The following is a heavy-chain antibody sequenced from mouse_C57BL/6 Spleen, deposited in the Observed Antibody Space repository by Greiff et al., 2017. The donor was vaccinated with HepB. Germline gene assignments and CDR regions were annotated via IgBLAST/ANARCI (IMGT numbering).Heavy chain of an antibody. V-gene: IGHV1-61*01. CDR3: ARERITTVAHWYFDV. J-gene: IGHJ1*03. Sequence: QVQLKQSGAELVRPGSSVKLSCKASGYTFTSHWMDWVKQRPGQGLEWIGNIYPSDSETHYNQKFKDKATLTVDKSSSTAYMQLSSLTSEDSAVYYCARERITTVAHWYFDVWGTGTTVTVSS. CDR1: GYTFTSHW. CDR2: IYPSDSET. D-gene: IGHD1-1*01.